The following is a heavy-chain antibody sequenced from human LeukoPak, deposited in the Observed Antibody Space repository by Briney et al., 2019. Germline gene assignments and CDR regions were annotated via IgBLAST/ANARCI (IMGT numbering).Heavy chain of an antibody. J-gene: IGHJ4*02. Sequence: GGSLRLSCAGSGFTFNNYAMSWVRQAPGKGLEWVSSISSSSSYIYYADSVKGRFTISRDNAKNSLYLQMNSLRAEDTAVYYCAVAAPDYWGQGTLVTVSS. CDR3: AVAAPDY. D-gene: IGHD2-15*01. CDR1: GFTFNNYA. V-gene: IGHV3-21*01. CDR2: ISSSSSYI.